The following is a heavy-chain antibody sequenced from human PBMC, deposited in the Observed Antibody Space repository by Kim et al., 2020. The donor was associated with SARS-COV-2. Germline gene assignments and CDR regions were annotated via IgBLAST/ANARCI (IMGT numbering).Heavy chain of an antibody. Sequence: ADSVKGRFTISREHSEKTVYAQVNSLRAEDTAVYYCAKVSFWSGLQSYMDVWGKGTTVTVSS. D-gene: IGHD3-3*01. V-gene: IGHV3-30*02. J-gene: IGHJ6*03. CDR3: AKVSFWSGLQSYMDV.